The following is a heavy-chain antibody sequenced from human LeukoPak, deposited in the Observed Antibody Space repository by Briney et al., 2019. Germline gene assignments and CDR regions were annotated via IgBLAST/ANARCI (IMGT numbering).Heavy chain of an antibody. CDR3: ARQLGYCSDGSCYFDF. D-gene: IGHD2-15*01. Sequence: GGSLRLSCAASGFTFSNSAMSWVRQSPGRGLEWLAAISESGGATYYANSVRGRFTISRDNSMNTLHLQMNSLRAEDTAVYHCARQLGYCSDGSCYFDFWGQGTLVTVSS. J-gene: IGHJ4*02. CDR1: GFTFSNSA. CDR2: ISESGGAT. V-gene: IGHV3-23*01.